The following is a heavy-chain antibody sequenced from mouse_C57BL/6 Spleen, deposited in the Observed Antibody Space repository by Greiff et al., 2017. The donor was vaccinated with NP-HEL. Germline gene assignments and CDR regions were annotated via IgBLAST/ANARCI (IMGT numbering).Heavy chain of an antibody. Sequence: QVQLQQPGAELVKPGASVKMSCKASGYTFTSYWITWVKQRPGQGLEWIGDIYPGSGSTNYNEKFKSKATLTVDTSSSTAYMQLSSLTSEDSAVYYCARGLTTVLEGYVDVWGTGTTVTVSS. V-gene: IGHV1-55*01. D-gene: IGHD1-1*01. CDR1: GYTFTSYW. CDR3: ARGLTTVLEGYVDV. CDR2: IYPGSGST. J-gene: IGHJ1*03.